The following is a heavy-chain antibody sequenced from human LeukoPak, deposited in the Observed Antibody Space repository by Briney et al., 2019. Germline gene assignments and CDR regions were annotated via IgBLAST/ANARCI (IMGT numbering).Heavy chain of an antibody. CDR3: ARVGYYESSGYYEY. D-gene: IGHD3-22*01. CDR1: GYTLTDYY. Sequence: ASVKVSCKASGYTLTDYYMHWARQAPGQGLEWMGRINPNSGGTNYAQKFQGRVTMTRDTSISTVYMELSRLRSDDTAVYYCARVGYYESSGYYEYWGQGTLVTVSS. V-gene: IGHV1-2*06. CDR2: INPNSGGT. J-gene: IGHJ4*02.